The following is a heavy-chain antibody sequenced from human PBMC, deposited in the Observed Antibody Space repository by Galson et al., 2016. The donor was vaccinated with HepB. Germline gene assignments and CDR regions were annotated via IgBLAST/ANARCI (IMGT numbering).Heavy chain of an antibody. J-gene: IGHJ4*02. D-gene: IGHD2-2*01. CDR2: IKPDSGAT. CDR1: TYTFTGYY. CDR3: AREALLDSTSCYYDY. V-gene: IGHV1-2*02. Sequence: SVKVSCKASTYTFTGYYLHWVRQAPGQGLEWMGWIKPDSGATTYAQKFQGRVTMTRDTSISTAYMELSRLRSDDTAIYYCAREALLDSTSCYYDYWGQGALVTVSS.